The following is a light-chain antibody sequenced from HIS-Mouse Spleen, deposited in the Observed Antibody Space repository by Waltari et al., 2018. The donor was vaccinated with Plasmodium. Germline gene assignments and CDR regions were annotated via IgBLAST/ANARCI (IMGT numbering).Light chain of an antibody. Sequence: EIELTNSPGHLSLSPGASTTLSCRASQSVSTSYLAWYQQKPGQSPRLLIYGASSRATGIPDRFSGSGSGTDFTLTISRLEPEAFAVYYCQQYGSSPYTFGQGTKLEIK. V-gene: IGKV3-20*01. CDR3: QQYGSSPYT. CDR2: GAS. CDR1: QSVSTSY. J-gene: IGKJ2*01.